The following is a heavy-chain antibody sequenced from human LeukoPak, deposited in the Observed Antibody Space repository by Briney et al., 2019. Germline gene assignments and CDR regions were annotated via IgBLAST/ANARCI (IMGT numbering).Heavy chain of an antibody. J-gene: IGHJ5*02. D-gene: IGHD3-16*02. V-gene: IGHV3-9*01. CDR3: AKGGRYYVWGSYRCGWFDP. CDR1: GFTFDDYA. Sequence: GRSLRLSCAASGFTFDDYAMHWVRQAPGKGLEWVSGISWNSGSIGYADSVKGRFTISRDNAKNSLYLQMNSLRAEDTALYYCAKGGRYYVWGSYRCGWFDPWGQGTLVTVSS. CDR2: ISWNSGSI.